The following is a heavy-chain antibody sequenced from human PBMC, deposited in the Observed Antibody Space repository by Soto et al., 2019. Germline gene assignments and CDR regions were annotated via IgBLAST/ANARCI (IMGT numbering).Heavy chain of an antibody. J-gene: IGHJ4*02. Sequence: EVQLLESGGGLVQPGGSLRLSCAASGFTFSSYAMTWVRQAPGKGLEWVSTISGGGSSTYSADSVKGRFTMSRDNSKNTLYLQMNSLRAEDTAIYYCAKVASGDYSNLYFDYWGQGTLVTVSS. V-gene: IGHV3-23*01. CDR2: ISGGGSST. CDR3: AKVASGDYSNLYFDY. D-gene: IGHD4-4*01. CDR1: GFTFSSYA.